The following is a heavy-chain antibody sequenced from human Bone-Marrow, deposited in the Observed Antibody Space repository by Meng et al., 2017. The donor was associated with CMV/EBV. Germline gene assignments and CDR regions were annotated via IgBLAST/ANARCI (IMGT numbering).Heavy chain of an antibody. CDR3: AREVRSRGGFDP. V-gene: IGHV3-7*01. CDR1: GFTFSSHW. CDR2: IKQDGSEK. J-gene: IGHJ5*02. D-gene: IGHD3-10*01. Sequence: GESLKISCTVSGFTFSSHWMSWVRLAPGKGLEWVANIKQDGSEKYYVDSVKGRFTVSRDNAKNSLYLQMDSLRGEDTAVYYCAREVRSRGGFDPWGQGTLATVSS.